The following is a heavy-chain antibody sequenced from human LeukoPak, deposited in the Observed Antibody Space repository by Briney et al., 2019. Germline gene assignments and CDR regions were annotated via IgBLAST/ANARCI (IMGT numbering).Heavy chain of an antibody. Sequence: GSLRLSCAASGFTFSSYWMNWVRQAPGKGLEWVSSISSSSYIYYADSVKGRFTISRDNAKNSLYLQMNSLRAEDTAVYYCAREGDIAAERFDYWGQGTLVTVSS. CDR1: GFTFSSYW. J-gene: IGHJ4*02. CDR2: ISSSSYI. D-gene: IGHD6-13*01. CDR3: AREGDIAAERFDY. V-gene: IGHV3-21*01.